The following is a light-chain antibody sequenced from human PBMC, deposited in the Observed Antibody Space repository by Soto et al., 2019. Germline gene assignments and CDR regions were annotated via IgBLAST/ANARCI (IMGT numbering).Light chain of an antibody. Sequence: QSALTQPASVSGSPGQSITISCTGTSSDVGYYNFVSWYQQHPGKAPKLMIYEVSYRPSGVSNRFSGSKSGNTASLTISGLQAEEEADYYCSSYTRSTTPYVFGSGTKLTVL. CDR2: EVS. J-gene: IGLJ1*01. CDR1: SSDVGYYNF. CDR3: SSYTRSTTPYV. V-gene: IGLV2-14*01.